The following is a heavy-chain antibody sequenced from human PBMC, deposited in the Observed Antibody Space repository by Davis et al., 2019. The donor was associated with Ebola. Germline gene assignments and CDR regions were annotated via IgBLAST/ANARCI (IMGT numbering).Heavy chain of an antibody. J-gene: IGHJ5*02. Sequence: SAKVSCNASGGTFSSYAISWVRQAPGQGLEWMGRIIPILGIENYAQKFQGRVTITADKSTSTAYMELSSLRSEDTAVYYCARDPADYGDYPWGQGTLVTVSS. CDR2: IIPILGIE. V-gene: IGHV1-69*04. CDR1: GGTFSSYA. D-gene: IGHD4-17*01. CDR3: ARDPADYGDYP.